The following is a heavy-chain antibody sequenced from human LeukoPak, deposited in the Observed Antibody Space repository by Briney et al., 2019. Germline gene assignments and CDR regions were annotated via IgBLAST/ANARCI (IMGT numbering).Heavy chain of an antibody. CDR3: ARLIGDFWSGYYFDY. D-gene: IGHD3-3*01. CDR1: GGSISSYY. V-gene: IGHV4-4*09. J-gene: IGHJ4*02. Sequence: PSETLSLTCTVSGGSISSYYWSWIRQPPGKGLEWIGYIYTSGSTNYNPSLKSRVTISVDTSKNQFSLKLSSVTAADTAVYYCARLIGDFWSGYYFDYWGRGTLVTVSS. CDR2: IYTSGST.